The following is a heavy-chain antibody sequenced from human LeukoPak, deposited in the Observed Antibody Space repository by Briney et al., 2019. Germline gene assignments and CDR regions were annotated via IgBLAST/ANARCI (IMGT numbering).Heavy chain of an antibody. V-gene: IGHV3-23*01. D-gene: IGHD6-19*01. J-gene: IGHJ4*02. CDR3: AKDRAGTERGVFDY. CDR2: ISGSGGST. Sequence: PGGSLRLSCAASGFTVSSYYMNWVRQAPGKGLEWVSAISGSGGSTYYADSVKGRFTISRDNSKNTLYLQMNSLRVDDTAVYYCAKDRAGTERGVFDYWGQGTLVTVSS. CDR1: GFTVSSYY.